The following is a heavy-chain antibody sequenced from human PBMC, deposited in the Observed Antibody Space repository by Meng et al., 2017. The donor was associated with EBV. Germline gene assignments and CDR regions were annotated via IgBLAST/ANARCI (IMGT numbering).Heavy chain of an antibody. CDR1: GGTFIRYD. D-gene: IGHD6-13*01. CDR3: ARAEIAAAGRLDY. Sequence: QGALVQSGDEVKRPGSSVETLSQASGGTFIRYDISRLRQAPGQGLEWMVGIIPIFGTANYTQKFQGRVTITADTSTSTAYMELSSLRSEDTAVYYCARAEIAAAGRLDYWGQGTLVTVSS. V-gene: IGHV1-69*06. CDR2: IIPIFGTA. J-gene: IGHJ4*02.